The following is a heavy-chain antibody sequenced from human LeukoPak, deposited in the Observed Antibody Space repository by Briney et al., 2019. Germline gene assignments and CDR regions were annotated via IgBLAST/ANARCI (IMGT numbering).Heavy chain of an antibody. CDR2: IYDSGSS. CDR1: GGSISGYY. V-gene: IGHV4-59*01. CDR3: ARVEWFGELSPFDI. Sequence: SETLSLTCTVSGGSISGYYWSWIRQPPGKGLEWIGYIYDSGSSNYNPSLKSRVTISVDTSKNQFSLKLSSVTAADTAVYYCARVEWFGELSPFDIWGQGTMVTVSS. J-gene: IGHJ3*02. D-gene: IGHD3-10*01.